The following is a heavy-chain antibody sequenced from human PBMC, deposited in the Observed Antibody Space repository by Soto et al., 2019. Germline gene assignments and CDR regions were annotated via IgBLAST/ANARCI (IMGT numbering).Heavy chain of an antibody. CDR1: GFNLSDHY. J-gene: IGHJ4*02. CDR2: ISTSGSTI. Sequence: PGGSLRLSCAVSGFNLSDHYMSWVRQAPGKGLEWISYISTSGSTIYYVDSVKGRFTISRDNAKNSVYLQMNSLRPEDTALYYCARDRLQYQWLGLGYWGQGTQV. V-gene: IGHV3-11*01. CDR3: ARDRLQYQWLGLGY. D-gene: IGHD6-19*01.